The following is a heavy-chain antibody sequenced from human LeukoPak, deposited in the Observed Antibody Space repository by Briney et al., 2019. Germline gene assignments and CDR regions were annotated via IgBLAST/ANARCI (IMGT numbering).Heavy chain of an antibody. CDR1: GGTFSSYV. J-gene: IGHJ5*02. CDR3: ATLGVENSSGYYCWFDP. CDR2: IIPILGIP. D-gene: IGHD3-22*01. Sequence: SVNVSCKASGGTFSSYVISWVRQAPGQGLEWMGWIIPILGIPNYEPKFQGRVTITADKSTSTAYMEVNSLRSDDTAVDYCATLGVENSSGYYCWFDPWGQGTLVTVSS. V-gene: IGHV1-69*10.